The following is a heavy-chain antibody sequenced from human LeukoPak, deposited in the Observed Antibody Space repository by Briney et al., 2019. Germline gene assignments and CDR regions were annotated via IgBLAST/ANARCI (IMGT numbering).Heavy chain of an antibody. CDR2: TPYDGSRT. J-gene: IGHJ4*02. V-gene: IGHV3-30*02. Sequence: GGSLRLSCAPSGFTFSNYGMHWVRQGPGKGLEWVAYTPYDGSRTYYAESVKGRFTISRDNSKNTLYLQMNSLRVEDTAVYYCAKDWNQYGSGTYYDSWGYWGQGTLVTVSS. D-gene: IGHD3-10*01. CDR1: GFTFSNYG. CDR3: AKDWNQYGSGTYYDSWGY.